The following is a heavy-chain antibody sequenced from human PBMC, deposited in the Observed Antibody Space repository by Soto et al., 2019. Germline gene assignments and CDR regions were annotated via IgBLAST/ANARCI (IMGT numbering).Heavy chain of an antibody. CDR3: ARDQFVAAAHFDY. D-gene: IGHD6-13*01. CDR1: EFTFRHYA. V-gene: IGHV3-23*01. Sequence: QAGGSLRLSCAASEFTFRHYAMSWVRQAPGKGLEWVSGISSSGARTFYADSVKGRFTISRDNSKNTLSPEMNTLRAEDTAVYYCARDQFVAAAHFDYWGQGTLVTVSS. CDR2: ISSSGART. J-gene: IGHJ4*02.